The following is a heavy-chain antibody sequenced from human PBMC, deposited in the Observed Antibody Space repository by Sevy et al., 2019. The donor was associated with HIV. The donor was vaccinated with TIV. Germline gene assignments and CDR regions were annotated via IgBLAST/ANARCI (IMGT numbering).Heavy chain of an antibody. V-gene: IGHV3-23*01. CDR3: AKALNPALESMLQVNLPTLKGFDV. CDR2: ITGPAYGT. D-gene: IGHD2-8*01. CDR1: GFTFNTHA. Sequence: GGSLRLSCAASGFTFNTHAMTWVRQAPGKGLEWVSTITGPAYGTHYVDSVKGRFTISRDNSKNVLYLQMNSLRVDDTAVYYCAKALNPALESMLQVNLPTLKGFDVWGQGTMVTVSS. J-gene: IGHJ3*01.